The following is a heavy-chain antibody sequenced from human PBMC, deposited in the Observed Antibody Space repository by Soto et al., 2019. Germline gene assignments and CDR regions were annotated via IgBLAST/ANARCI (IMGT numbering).Heavy chain of an antibody. Sequence: QVQLQESGPGLVKPSETLSLTCTVSGGSVSSDNYYWNWIRQPPGKGLEWIGYIYYSGTTNYTPSLKSRVTISLETPHNQLSLELTSVCAADTALYSSARQLTGATMRRSFDPWGQGTLVTVSS. CDR3: ARQLTGATMRRSFDP. CDR1: GGSVSSDNYY. D-gene: IGHD1-26*01. CDR2: IYYSGTT. V-gene: IGHV4-61*01. J-gene: IGHJ5*02.